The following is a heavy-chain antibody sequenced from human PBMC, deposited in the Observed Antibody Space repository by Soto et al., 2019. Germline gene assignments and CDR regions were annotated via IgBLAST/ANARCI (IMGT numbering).Heavy chain of an antibody. V-gene: IGHV3-48*02. CDR2: ISSSSSTI. CDR1: GFTFSSYS. J-gene: IGHJ6*02. Sequence: GGSLRLSCAASGFTFSSYSMNWVRQAPGKGLEWVSYISSSSSTIYYADSVKGRFTISRDNAKNSLYLQMNSLRDEDTAVYYCAREGCTNGVCQNGVETYYYYGMDVWGQGTTVTVSS. D-gene: IGHD2-8*01. CDR3: AREGCTNGVCQNGVETYYYYGMDV.